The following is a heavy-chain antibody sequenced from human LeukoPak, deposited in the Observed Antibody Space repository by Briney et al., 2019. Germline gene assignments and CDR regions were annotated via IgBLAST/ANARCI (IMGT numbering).Heavy chain of an antibody. J-gene: IGHJ4*02. D-gene: IGHD3-9*01. Sequence: SQTLSLTCAISGDSVSSNSAAWHWIRQSPSRGLEWLGSTYYRSKWYNDYAVSVKSRITISPDTSKNQFSLQLNSVTPEDTAVYYCARAPMGYDILTGYYLNWGQGTLVTVSS. CDR2: TYYRSKWYN. V-gene: IGHV6-1*01. CDR1: GDSVSSNSAA. CDR3: ARAPMGYDILTGYYLN.